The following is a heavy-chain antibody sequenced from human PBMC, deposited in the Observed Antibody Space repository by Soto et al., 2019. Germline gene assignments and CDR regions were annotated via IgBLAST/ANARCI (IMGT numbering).Heavy chain of an antibody. CDR3: ASDLGSGYDPGDY. V-gene: IGHV1-69*12. CDR2: TIPTIGTT. J-gene: IGHJ4*02. Sequence: QVQLVQSGAEVKKPGSSVKVSCKASGDTFTIFAISWVRQAPGQGLEWMGGTIPTIGTTNYAQRFQGRITITADESTGTAYMELSSLKSEDTAVYYCASDLGSGYDPGDYWGQGTLVTVSS. D-gene: IGHD5-12*01. CDR1: GDTFTIFA.